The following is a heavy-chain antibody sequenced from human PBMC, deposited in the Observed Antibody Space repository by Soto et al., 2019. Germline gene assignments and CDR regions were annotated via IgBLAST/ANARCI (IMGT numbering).Heavy chain of an antibody. V-gene: IGHV3-23*01. CDR1: GFTFSSYG. Sequence: PGGSLRLSSAASGFTFSSYGMSWVRQAPGKGLEWVSAISGSGGSTYYADSVKGRFTISRDNSKNTLYLQMNSLRAEDTAVYYCAKAPPSSWSAFDIWVQGTMVTVSS. J-gene: IGHJ3*02. CDR3: AKAPPSSWSAFDI. CDR2: ISGSGGST. D-gene: IGHD6-13*01.